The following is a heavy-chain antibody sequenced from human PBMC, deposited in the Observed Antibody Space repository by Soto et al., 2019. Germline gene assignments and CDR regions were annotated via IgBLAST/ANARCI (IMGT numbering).Heavy chain of an antibody. V-gene: IGHV5-10-1*01. D-gene: IGHD6-13*01. Sequence: GESLKISCKGSGYNFDTYWINWVRQMPGKGLEWMGRIDPEDSKTKYSPSLEGHITISVDKSINTTYLQCRSLKASDTAIYYCARRIAAAGAYYYYAFDAWGQGTAGTVSS. CDR1: GYNFDTYW. J-gene: IGHJ6*02. CDR3: ARRIAAAGAYYYYAFDA. CDR2: IDPEDSKT.